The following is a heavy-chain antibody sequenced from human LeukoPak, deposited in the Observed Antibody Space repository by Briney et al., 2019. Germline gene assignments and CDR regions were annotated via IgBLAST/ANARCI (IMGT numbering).Heavy chain of an antibody. J-gene: IGHJ3*02. CDR2: IWYDGSNK. CDR1: GFTFSSYG. CDR3: ARDSAVPASDAFDI. D-gene: IGHD2-2*01. V-gene: IGHV3-33*01. Sequence: GGSLRLSCAASGFTFSSYGMHWVRQAPGKGLEWVAVIWYDGSNKYYADSVKGRFTIFRDNSKNTLYLQMNSLRAEDTAVYYCARDSAVPASDAFDIWGQGTMVTVSS.